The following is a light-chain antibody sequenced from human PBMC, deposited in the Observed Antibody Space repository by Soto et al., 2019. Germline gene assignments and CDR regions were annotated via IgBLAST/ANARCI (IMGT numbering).Light chain of an antibody. CDR3: QHYGTSHST. J-gene: IGKJ1*01. CDR2: GAF. CDR1: QSVRSN. Sequence: EIVMMQSPVTLSVSPGERATLSCRASQSVRSNLAWYQQKPGQAPSLLIYGAFARATGIPDRFSGSGSGTDFTLTISRLEPEDFAVYYCQHYGTSHSTFGRGTKVDNK. V-gene: IGKV3-20*01.